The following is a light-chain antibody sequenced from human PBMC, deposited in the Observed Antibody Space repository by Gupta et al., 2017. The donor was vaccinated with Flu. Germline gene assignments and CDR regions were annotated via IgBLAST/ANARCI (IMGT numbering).Light chain of an antibody. J-gene: IGKJ1*01. V-gene: IGKV1-9*01. Sequence: DIQLTQSPSFLSASVGDRVTITCRASQGISSYLAWYQQKPGKAPKLLIYAASTLQSGVPSRFSGSGSGTEFTLTISSLQPEDFATYYCQQLNSYRPVWTFGQGTKVEIK. CDR1: QGISSY. CDR2: AAS. CDR3: QQLNSYRPVWT.